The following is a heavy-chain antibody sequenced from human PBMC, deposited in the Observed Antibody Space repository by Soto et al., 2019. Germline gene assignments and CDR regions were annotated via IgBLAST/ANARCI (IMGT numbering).Heavy chain of an antibody. CDR2: INHSGST. CDR1: CGSFIGYY. J-gene: IGHJ3*02. Sequence: SDTLSATCALYCGSFIGYYWGWIRKPPGKGREWIGEINHSGSTNYNPPLKSRVTISVEKSKNQFSLKLSSVTAADTAVYYCARGRVQHSSGEWAFDIWGQGTMVT. D-gene: IGHD3-22*01. V-gene: IGHV4-34*01. CDR3: ARGRVQHSSGEWAFDI.